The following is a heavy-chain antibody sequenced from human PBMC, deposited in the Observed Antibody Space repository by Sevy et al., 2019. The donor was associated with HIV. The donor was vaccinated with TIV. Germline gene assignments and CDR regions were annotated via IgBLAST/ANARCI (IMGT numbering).Heavy chain of an antibody. CDR1: GFTFSSYW. D-gene: IGHD3-22*01. CDR2: TKQDGSEK. V-gene: IGHV3-7*01. Sequence: GGSLRLSCAASGFTFSSYWMNWVRQAPGKGLEWVANTKQDGSEKCYMDSVKGRFTISRDNAKNSLYLQMNSLRAEDTAVYYCTREVVVITGAFDIWGQGTMVTVSS. J-gene: IGHJ3*02. CDR3: TREVVVITGAFDI.